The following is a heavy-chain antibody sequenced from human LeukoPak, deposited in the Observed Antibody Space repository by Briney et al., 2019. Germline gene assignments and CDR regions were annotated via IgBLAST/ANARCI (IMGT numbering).Heavy chain of an antibody. Sequence: GGSLRLSCSASGFTFSTYAMHWVRQAPGKGLEFVSGVSSNGGSTYYADSVKGRFTISRDNSKNTLYLQMNSLRAEDTAVYYCARGSGWDFDYWGQGTLVTVSS. CDR2: VSSNGGST. J-gene: IGHJ4*02. CDR3: ARGSGWDFDY. D-gene: IGHD6-19*01. V-gene: IGHV3-64*04. CDR1: GFTFSTYA.